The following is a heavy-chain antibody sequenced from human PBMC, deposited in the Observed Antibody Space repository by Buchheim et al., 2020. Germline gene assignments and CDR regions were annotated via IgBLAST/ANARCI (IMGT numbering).Heavy chain of an antibody. CDR2: INWNGGST. J-gene: IGHJ6*02. V-gene: IGHV3-20*04. CDR1: GFTFDDYG. CDR3: ARGIVATIKLKYYYYGMDV. D-gene: IGHD5-12*01. Sequence: EVQLVESGGGVVRPGGSVRLSCAASGFTFDDYGMSWVRQAPGKGLEWVSGINWNGGSTGYAESVKGRFTISRDNAKNSLYLQMNSLRAEDTALYYCARGIVATIKLKYYYYGMDVWGQGTT.